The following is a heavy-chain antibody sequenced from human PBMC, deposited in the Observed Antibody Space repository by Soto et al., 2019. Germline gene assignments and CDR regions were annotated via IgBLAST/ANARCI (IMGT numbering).Heavy chain of an antibody. CDR3: ARDRQVDFWSGRDMDV. D-gene: IGHD3-3*01. V-gene: IGHV4-31*03. CDR2: IYYSGST. J-gene: IGHJ6*03. CDR1: GGSISSGGYY. Sequence: SETLSLTCTVSGGSISSGGYYWSWIRQHPGKGLEWIGYIYYSGSTYYNPSLKSRVTISVDTSKNQFSLKLSSVTAADTAVYYCARDRQVDFWSGRDMDVCGKGTTVTVSS.